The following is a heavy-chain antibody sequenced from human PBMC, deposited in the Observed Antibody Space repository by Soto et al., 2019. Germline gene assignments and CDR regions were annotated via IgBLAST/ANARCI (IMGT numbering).Heavy chain of an antibody. CDR1: GGTFSSYA. V-gene: IGHV1-69*01. D-gene: IGHD2-15*01. J-gene: IGHJ3*02. Sequence: QVQLVQSGAEVKKPGSSVKVSCKASGGTFSSYAISWVRQAPGQGLEWMGGIIPIFGTANYAQKFQGRVTITADESTSTADMELSSLRSEDTAVYYCASNERSYCSGGSCYPGGRCDIWGQGTMVTVSS. CDR2: IIPIFGTA. CDR3: ASNERSYCSGGSCYPGGRCDI.